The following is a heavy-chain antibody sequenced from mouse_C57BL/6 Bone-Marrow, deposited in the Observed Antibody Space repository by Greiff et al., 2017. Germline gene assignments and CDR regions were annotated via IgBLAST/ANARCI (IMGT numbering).Heavy chain of an antibody. J-gene: IGHJ1*03. Sequence: VQLQQSGAELARPGASVKLSCKASGYTFTSYGISWVKQRTGQGLEWIGEIYPRSGNTYYNEKLKGKATLHADKSSSTGYMELRSLTSEDYAVLCCSRSEYDLRVYWYFAVWGTGTTGTVSS. CDR3: SRSEYDLRVYWYFAV. D-gene: IGHD2-4*01. CDR2: IYPRSGNT. CDR1: GYTFTSYG. V-gene: IGHV1-81*01.